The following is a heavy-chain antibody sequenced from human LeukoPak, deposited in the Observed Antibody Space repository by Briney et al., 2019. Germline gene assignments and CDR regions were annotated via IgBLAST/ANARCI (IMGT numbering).Heavy chain of an antibody. CDR1: GFTLSTYW. CDR3: ARGPPHTGNYYPGDY. CDR2: INGDESVA. D-gene: IGHD1-26*01. J-gene: IGHJ4*02. Sequence: GGSLRLSCTASGFTLSTYWMHWVRQAPGKGLVWVSRINGDESVASYADSVKGRFTIFRDNAKSTLYLQMNSLRAEDTAVYYCARGPPHTGNYYPGDYWGQGTLVTVSS. V-gene: IGHV3-74*01.